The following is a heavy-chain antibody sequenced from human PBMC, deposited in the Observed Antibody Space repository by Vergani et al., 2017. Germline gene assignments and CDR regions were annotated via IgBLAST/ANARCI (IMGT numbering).Heavy chain of an antibody. CDR2: IYYSGIT. J-gene: IGHJ5*02. D-gene: IGHD6-19*01. CDR3: AGHSTVEWLVKLGWIDP. Sequence: QLQLQESGPGLVKPSATLSLTCSVSGASIRSSNYYWGWIRKPPGKGLEWIASIYYSGITYYNPSLKSRVTISVDTSKNQFSLKLSSVTAADTAVYFCAGHSTVEWLVKLGWIDPWGQGILVTVSS. V-gene: IGHV4-39*01. CDR1: GASIRSSNYY.